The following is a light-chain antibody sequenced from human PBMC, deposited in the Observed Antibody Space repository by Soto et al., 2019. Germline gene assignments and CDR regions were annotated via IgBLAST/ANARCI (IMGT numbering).Light chain of an antibody. Sequence: QSVLTQPPSASGSPGQSVTISCTGTSSDVGGYNYVSWYQQHPGKAPKLVIFEVNKRPSGVPDRFSGSKSGNTASLTVSGLQIEDEADYYCNSYAGSNSFVFGTGTKLTVL. J-gene: IGLJ1*01. CDR3: NSYAGSNSFV. CDR1: SSDVGGYNY. CDR2: EVN. V-gene: IGLV2-8*01.